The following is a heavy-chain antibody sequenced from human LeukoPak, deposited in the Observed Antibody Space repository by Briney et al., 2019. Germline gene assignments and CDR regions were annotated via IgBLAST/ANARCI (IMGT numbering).Heavy chain of an antibody. D-gene: IGHD4-11*01. CDR1: GFTFSSYS. Sequence: GGSLRLSCAASGFTFSSYSMNWVRQAPGKGLEWVSSISSSSSYIYYADSVKGRFTISRDNAKNSLYLQMNSLRAEDTAVYYCARDGFNCDYNYYYYYMDVWGKGTTVTISS. CDR3: ARDGFNCDYNYYYYYMDV. J-gene: IGHJ6*03. V-gene: IGHV3-21*01. CDR2: ISSSSSYI.